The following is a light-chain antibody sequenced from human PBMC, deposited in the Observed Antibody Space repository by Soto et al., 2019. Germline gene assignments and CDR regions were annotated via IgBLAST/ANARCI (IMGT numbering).Light chain of an antibody. V-gene: IGKV3-20*01. CDR1: QTVSSNY. J-gene: IGKJ1*01. CDR3: HHYGRSPPSWT. CDR2: DAS. Sequence: EIVLTQSPGTLSLSAGERATLSCRASQTVSSNYLAWYQQKPGQSPRLLISDASSRATGIPDRFIGSGSGTDFTLTISSLEPEDFAVYYCHHYGRSPPSWTFGQGTKVEIK.